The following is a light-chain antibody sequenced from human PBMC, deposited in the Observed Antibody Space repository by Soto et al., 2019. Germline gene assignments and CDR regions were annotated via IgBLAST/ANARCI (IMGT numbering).Light chain of an antibody. Sequence: ENVLTQSPGTLSLSPGERATLSCRASQSVSSSYLAWYQQKPGQAPRLLIYGASSRATGIPDRFSGSGSGTDFTLTISRLEPEDFAVYYCQQFATSPLTFGGGTKVDIK. V-gene: IGKV3-20*01. J-gene: IGKJ4*01. CDR3: QQFATSPLT. CDR2: GAS. CDR1: QSVSSSY.